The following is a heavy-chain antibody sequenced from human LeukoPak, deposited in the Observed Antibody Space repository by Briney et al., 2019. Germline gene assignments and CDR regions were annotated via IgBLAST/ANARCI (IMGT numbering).Heavy chain of an antibody. CDR2: INQDGSEK. CDR3: ARGTFF. Sequence: GGSLRLSCAASGFMFSNYWMNWVRQAPGKGLEWVANINQDGSEKYYVDSVKGRFTISRDNAKNSLYLQMNSLRTEDTAVYYCARGTFFWGRGTLVTVSS. V-gene: IGHV3-7*01. CDR1: GFMFSNYW. J-gene: IGHJ4*02. D-gene: IGHD2/OR15-2a*01.